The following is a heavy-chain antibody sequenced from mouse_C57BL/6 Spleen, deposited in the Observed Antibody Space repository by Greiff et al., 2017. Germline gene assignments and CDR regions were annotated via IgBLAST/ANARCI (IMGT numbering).Heavy chain of an antibody. CDR2: IYPGNSDT. CDR3: TRALITTVVPFAY. Sequence: EVQLQESGTVLARPGASVKMSCKTSGYTFTSYWMHWVKQRPGQGLEWIGAIYPGNSDTSYNQKFKGKAKLTAVTSASTAYMELSSLTNEDSAVYYCTRALITTVVPFAYWGQGTLVTVSA. J-gene: IGHJ3*01. D-gene: IGHD1-1*01. V-gene: IGHV1-5*01. CDR1: GYTFTSYW.